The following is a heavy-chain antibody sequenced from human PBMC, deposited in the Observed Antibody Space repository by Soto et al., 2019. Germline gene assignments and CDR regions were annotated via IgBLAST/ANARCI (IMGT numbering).Heavy chain of an antibody. CDR2: INPNSGGT. Sequence: ASVKVSCKASGYTFTGYYMHWVRQAPGQGLEWMGWINPNSGGTNYAQKFQGRVTMTRDTSISTAYMEPSRLRSDDTAVYYCARWAVVVAAGDYWGQGTLVTVSS. CDR3: ARWAVVVAAGDY. D-gene: IGHD2-15*01. J-gene: IGHJ4*02. V-gene: IGHV1-2*02. CDR1: GYTFTGYY.